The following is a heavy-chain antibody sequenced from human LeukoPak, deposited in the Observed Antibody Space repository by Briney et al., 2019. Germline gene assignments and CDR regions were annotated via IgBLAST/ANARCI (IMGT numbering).Heavy chain of an antibody. D-gene: IGHD1-7*01. CDR3: ATGIVGGTTVGP. V-gene: IGHV1-8*01. Sequence: ASVKVSCKASAYTFTNYDINWVRQATGQGLEWMGWMKPNSGNTGYAQKFQGRVTMTRNTSITTAYMELSSLTSEDTAVYCCATGIVGGTTVGPWGQGTLVTVSS. CDR2: MKPNSGNT. J-gene: IGHJ5*02. CDR1: AYTFTNYD.